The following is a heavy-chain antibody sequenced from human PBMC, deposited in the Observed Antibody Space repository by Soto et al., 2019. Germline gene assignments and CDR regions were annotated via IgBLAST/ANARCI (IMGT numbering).Heavy chain of an antibody. V-gene: IGHV4-31*03. CDR2: IYYSGST. D-gene: IGHD6-13*01. CDR3: ASGLAAAGADYFDY. J-gene: IGHJ4*02. CDR1: GGSSISGAYF. Sequence: LSLTCTVSGGSSISGAYFWNWIRQHPGKGLEWIGNIYYSGSTYYNPSLKSRGTISVDTSKNQFSLKLSSVTAADTAVYYCASGLAAAGADYFDYWGQGALVTVSS.